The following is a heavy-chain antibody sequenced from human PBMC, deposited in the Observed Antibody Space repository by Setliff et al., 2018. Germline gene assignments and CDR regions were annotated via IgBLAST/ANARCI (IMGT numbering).Heavy chain of an antibody. CDR2: INHSGST. D-gene: IGHD2-8*02. V-gene: IGHV4-34*01. CDR1: GGSFSGYY. J-gene: IGHJ4*02. Sequence: NPSETLSLTCAVYGGSFSGYYWSWIRQPPGKGLEWIGEINHSGSTNYNPSLKSRVTISVDTSKNQFSLKLSSVTAADTALYYCTVYNTGSSKDHYWGQGTPVTVPQ. CDR3: TVYNTGSSKDHY.